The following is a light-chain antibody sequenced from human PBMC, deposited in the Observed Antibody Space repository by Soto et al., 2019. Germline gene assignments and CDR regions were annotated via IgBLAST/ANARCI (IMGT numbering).Light chain of an antibody. CDR2: EVS. V-gene: IGLV2-14*03. CDR3: SSYTSSSSLGV. Sequence: QSALTQPASVSGSPGQWITISCTGTSSDVGGYNYVSWYQQHPGKAPKLMIYEVSNRPSGVSNRFSGSKSGNTASLTISGLQAEDEANYYCSSYTSSSSLGVFXTGTKVTVL. J-gene: IGLJ1*01. CDR1: SSDVGGYNY.